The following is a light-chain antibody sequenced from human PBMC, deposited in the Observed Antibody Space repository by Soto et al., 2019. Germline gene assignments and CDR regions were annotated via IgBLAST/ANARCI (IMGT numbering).Light chain of an antibody. CDR1: QDISNY. CDR2: DAS. J-gene: IGKJ5*01. V-gene: IGKV1-33*01. Sequence: DIQMTQSPSSLSASVGDRVTITCQASQDISNYLNWYQQKPGKAPKLLIHDASNLETGVPSRFSGSGSGTDFTLTISSLQPEDFATYYCQQANSFPITFGQGTRLEIK. CDR3: QQANSFPIT.